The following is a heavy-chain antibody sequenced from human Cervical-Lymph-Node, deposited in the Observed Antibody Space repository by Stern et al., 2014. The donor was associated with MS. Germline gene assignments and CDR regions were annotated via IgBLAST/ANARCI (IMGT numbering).Heavy chain of an antibody. CDR1: GFTFSRSG. V-gene: IGHV3-33*01. J-gene: IGHJ1*01. CDR2: IWYVGSNR. D-gene: IGHD4-23*01. CDR3: AREGGNTAEYFQH. Sequence: MQLVESGGGVVQPGRSLRLSCAASGFTFSRSGMHWVRQAPGKGLEWLAIIWYVGSNRYYADSVKGRFTISRDNSKNTLYLQMNSLRAEDTAVYYCAREGGNTAEYFQHWGHGTLVTVSS.